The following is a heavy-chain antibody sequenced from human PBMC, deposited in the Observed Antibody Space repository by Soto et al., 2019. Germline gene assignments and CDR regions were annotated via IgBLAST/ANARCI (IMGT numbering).Heavy chain of an antibody. Sequence: PGGSLRLSCAAXGFAFRNFGMQWVRQVPGKGLEWVASISYDGNIKKSADSVKGRFTISRDNSKNTLYLQMNSLRSEDTAVYYCAKFWGPVTAAVDDYWGQGTLVTVSS. D-gene: IGHD6-13*01. CDR3: AKFWGPVTAAVDDY. V-gene: IGHV3-30*18. CDR2: ISYDGNIK. CDR1: GFAFRNFG. J-gene: IGHJ4*02.